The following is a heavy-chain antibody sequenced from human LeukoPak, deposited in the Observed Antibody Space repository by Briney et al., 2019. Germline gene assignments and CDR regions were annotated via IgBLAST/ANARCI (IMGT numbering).Heavy chain of an antibody. CDR1: GGSFSGYY. D-gene: IGHD3-22*01. Sequence: SETLSLTCAVYGGSFSGYYWSWIRQPPGKGLEWIGEINHSGSTNYNPSLKSRVTISVDTSKNQFSLKLSSVTAADTAVFYCARYSSVYNWFDPWGQGTLVTVSS. V-gene: IGHV4-34*01. CDR2: INHSGST. CDR3: ARYSSVYNWFDP. J-gene: IGHJ5*02.